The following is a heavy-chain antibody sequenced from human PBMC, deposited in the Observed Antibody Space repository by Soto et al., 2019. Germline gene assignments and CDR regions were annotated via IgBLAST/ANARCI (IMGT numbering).Heavy chain of an antibody. CDR2: ISAYNGDT. CDR1: GYTFTSYG. CDR3: ARSSGTYPPSRYYYGLDV. J-gene: IGHJ6*02. D-gene: IGHD1-26*01. Sequence: ASVKVSCKASGYTFTSYGFSWVRQAPGQGLEWMGWISAYNGDTNYPQKFQARVTMTTDTSTSTAYLDLRSLRSDDTAVYYCARSSGTYPPSRYYYGLDVWGLGTTVTVSS. V-gene: IGHV1-18*01.